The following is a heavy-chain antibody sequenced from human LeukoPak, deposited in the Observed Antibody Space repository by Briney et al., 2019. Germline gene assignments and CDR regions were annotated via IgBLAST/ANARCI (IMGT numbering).Heavy chain of an antibody. V-gene: IGHV4-59*02. CDR1: GGSVSSYY. D-gene: IGHD1-26*01. J-gene: IGHJ3*02. Sequence: XETLSLTCTVSGGSVSSYYWSWIRQPPGKGLEWIGYIYYSGSTNYNPSLKSRVTISVDTSKNQFSLKLNSITTADTAVYYCARVRLSGSYLDAFDIWGQGTXVXVSS. CDR3: ARVRLSGSYLDAFDI. CDR2: IYYSGST.